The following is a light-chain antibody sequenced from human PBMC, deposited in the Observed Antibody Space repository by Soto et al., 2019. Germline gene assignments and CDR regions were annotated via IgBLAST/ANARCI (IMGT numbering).Light chain of an antibody. CDR2: EVS. J-gene: IGLJ3*02. CDR1: SSDVGGYNY. Sequence: QSVLTQPPSASGSPGQSVTISCTGTSSDVGGYNYVSWYQQHPGKAPKLMIYEVSYRPSGVPDRFSGSKSGNTASLTISGLQADDEGDYYCCSYAGTYWVFGGGTKLTVL. V-gene: IGLV2-8*01. CDR3: CSYAGTYWV.